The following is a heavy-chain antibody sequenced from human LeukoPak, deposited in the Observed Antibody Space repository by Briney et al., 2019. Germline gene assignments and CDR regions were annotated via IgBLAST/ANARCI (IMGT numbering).Heavy chain of an antibody. CDR1: GFTFSSYA. V-gene: IGHV3-30*04. CDR2: ISYDGSNK. J-gene: IGHJ4*02. D-gene: IGHD6-13*01. Sequence: GGSLRLSCSASGFTFSSYAMHWVRQAPGKGLEWVAVISYDGSNKYYADSVKGRFTISRDNSKNTLYLQMNSLRAEDTAVYYCAREGPSSSFDYWGQGTLVTVSS. CDR3: AREGPSSSFDY.